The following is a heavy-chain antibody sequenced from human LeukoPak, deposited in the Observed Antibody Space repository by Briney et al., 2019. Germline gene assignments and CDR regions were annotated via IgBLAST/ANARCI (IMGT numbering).Heavy chain of an antibody. D-gene: IGHD6-6*01. Sequence: SETLSLTCTVSGGSISSYYWSWIRQPPGKGLEWIGYIYYSGSTNYNPSLKSRVTISVDTSKNQFSLKLSSVTAADTAVYYCASQAGLSSSGFDYWGQGTLVTVSS. CDR2: IYYSGST. J-gene: IGHJ4*02. CDR3: ASQAGLSSSGFDY. CDR1: GGSISSYY. V-gene: IGHV4-59*08.